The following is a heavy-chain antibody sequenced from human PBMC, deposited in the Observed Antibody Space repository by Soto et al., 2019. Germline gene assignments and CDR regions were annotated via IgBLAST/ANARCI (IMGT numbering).Heavy chain of an antibody. D-gene: IGHD6-6*01. V-gene: IGHV2-5*02. Sequence: QITLKESGPTLVKPTQTLTLTCTFSGFSLSTSGVGVGWIRQPPGKALEWLALIYWDDDKRYSPSLKSRLTITKDTSKNQVVLTMTNMHPGDTATYSCAHLKSIAAREGLYNWFDPWGQGTLVTVSS. J-gene: IGHJ5*02. CDR3: AHLKSIAAREGLYNWFDP. CDR2: IYWDDDK. CDR1: GFSLSTSGVG.